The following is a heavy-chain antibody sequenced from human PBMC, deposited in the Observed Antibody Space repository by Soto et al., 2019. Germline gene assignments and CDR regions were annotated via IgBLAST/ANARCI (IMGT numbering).Heavy chain of an antibody. CDR2: IDYSGST. D-gene: IGHD3-22*01. J-gene: IGHJ4*02. CDR3: ARHRYYYDSSGYYPDY. Sequence: SETLSLTCTVSGGSVSSGSYYWSWIRQPPGKGLEWIGYIDYSGSTNYNPSLKSRVTISVDTSKNQFSLKLSSVTAADTAVYYCARHRYYYDSSGYYPDYWGQGTLVTVSS. CDR1: GGSVSSGSYY. V-gene: IGHV4-61*01.